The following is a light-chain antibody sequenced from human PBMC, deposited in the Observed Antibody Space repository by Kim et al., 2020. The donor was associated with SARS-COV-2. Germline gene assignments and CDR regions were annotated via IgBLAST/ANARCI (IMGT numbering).Light chain of an antibody. CDR2: DVN. J-gene: IGLJ1*01. V-gene: IGLV2-14*03. CDR1: SSDVSSYIS. Sequence: ITIHCPGTSSDVSSYISVSWYQQHPGKAPKLIIYDVNNRPSGISNRFSGSKSANTASLTISGLQAEDEADYYCSSYTGTMTPFVFGTGTKVTVL. CDR3: SSYTGTMTPFV.